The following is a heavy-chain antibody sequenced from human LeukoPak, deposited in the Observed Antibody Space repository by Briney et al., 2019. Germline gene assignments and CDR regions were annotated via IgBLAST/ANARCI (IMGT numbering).Heavy chain of an antibody. D-gene: IGHD3-3*01. CDR1: GESFSGYY. Sequence: SETLSLTCEASGESFSGYYWSWIRQPPGGGLEWIGEINDSGSTNYSPSLMGRLTISVDTSKNQFSLTLISLTAADTAVYFCARHTLFWRGFSADDRGSMLGPGAYFDNWGRRTLVTVSS. CDR2: INDSGST. CDR3: ARHTLFWRGFSADDRGSMLGPGAYFDN. V-gene: IGHV4-34*01. J-gene: IGHJ4*02.